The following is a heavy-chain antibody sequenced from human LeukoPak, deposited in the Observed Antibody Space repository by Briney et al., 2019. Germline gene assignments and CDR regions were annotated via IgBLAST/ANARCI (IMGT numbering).Heavy chain of an antibody. V-gene: IGHV4-61*01. CDR2: IYYSGST. D-gene: IGHD6-13*01. Sequence: SETLSLTCTVSGGSGSSGSYYWSWIRQPPGKGLEWIGYIYYSGSTNYNPSLKSRVTISVDTSKNQFSLKLSSVTAADTAVYYCARVLRIAADFDYWGQGTLVTVSS. CDR3: ARVLRIAADFDY. CDR1: GGSGSSGSYY. J-gene: IGHJ4*02.